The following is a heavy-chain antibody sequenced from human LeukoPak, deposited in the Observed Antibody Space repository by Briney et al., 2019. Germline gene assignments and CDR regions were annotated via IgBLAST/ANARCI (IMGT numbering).Heavy chain of an antibody. CDR1: GGSISSYY. CDR3: ARHDYSNYLFDY. D-gene: IGHD4-11*01. J-gene: IGHJ4*02. Sequence: SETLSLTCTVSGGSISSYYWSWIRQPPGKGLEWIGYIYHSGSTNYNPSLRSRVTISVDTSKNQFSLKLSSVTAADTAVYYCARHDYSNYLFDYWGQGTLVTVSS. V-gene: IGHV4-59*08. CDR2: IYHSGST.